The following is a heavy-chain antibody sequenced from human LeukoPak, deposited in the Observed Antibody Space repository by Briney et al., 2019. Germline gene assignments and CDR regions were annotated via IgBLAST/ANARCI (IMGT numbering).Heavy chain of an antibody. CDR3: GRVLKTPNLLDS. J-gene: IGHJ4*02. V-gene: IGHV4-38-2*01. Sequence: PSETLSLTCALSDASIRGTFYWAWFRQPPGKALEWIGTVFHLQTVRTFSNPSLGSRISMSLDTSLNEFYLNLTSVTAADTALYFCGRVLKTPNLLDSWGRGTLVTVSS. CDR2: VFHLQTVRT. CDR1: DASIRGTFY. D-gene: IGHD2-15*01.